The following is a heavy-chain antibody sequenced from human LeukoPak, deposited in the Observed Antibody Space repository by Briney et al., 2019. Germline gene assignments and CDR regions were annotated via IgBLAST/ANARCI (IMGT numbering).Heavy chain of an antibody. D-gene: IGHD3-10*01. CDR2: INPNSGGT. V-gene: IGHV1-2*02. CDR3: ARDWELRWSQGAFDY. Sequence: ASVKVSCKASGCTFTGYYMHWVRQAPGQGLEWMGWINPNSGGTNYAQKFQGRVTMTRGTSISTAYMELRGLRFDDTAVYYCARDWELRWSQGAFDYWGQGTLLAVSS. CDR1: GCTFTGYY. J-gene: IGHJ4*02.